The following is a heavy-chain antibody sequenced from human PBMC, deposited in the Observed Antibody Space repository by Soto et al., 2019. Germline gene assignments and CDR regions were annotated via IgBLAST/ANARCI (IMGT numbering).Heavy chain of an antibody. CDR2: IWYDGSNK. CDR1: GFTFSRYG. CDR3: ARDGCGRDGYTVVWNWFDP. J-gene: IGHJ5*02. V-gene: IGHV3-33*01. Sequence: QVQLVESGGVVVQPGRSLRLSCAASGFTFSRYGMHWFSQAPGKVLEWVAVIWYDGSNKYYADSVKGRFTISRDNSKNTLSLQMNSMRAEDTALYYCARDGCGRDGYTVVWNWFDPWGQGTLVTVSS. D-gene: IGHD3-22*01.